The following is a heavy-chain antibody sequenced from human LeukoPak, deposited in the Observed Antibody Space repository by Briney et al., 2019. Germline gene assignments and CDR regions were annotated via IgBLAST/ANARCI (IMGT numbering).Heavy chain of an antibody. CDR1: GFTFNNYA. J-gene: IGHJ4*02. D-gene: IGHD6-19*01. CDR3: AKRLALAGPNFDY. V-gene: IGHV3-23*01. CDR2: ISGGGVST. Sequence: QPGASLRLSCAASGFTFNNYAMSWVRQAPGKGLEWVSAISGGGVSTYYADSVKGRFTVSRDNSKNTVYLQMNSLRAEDSAVYYCAKRLALAGPNFDYWGQGTLVTVSS.